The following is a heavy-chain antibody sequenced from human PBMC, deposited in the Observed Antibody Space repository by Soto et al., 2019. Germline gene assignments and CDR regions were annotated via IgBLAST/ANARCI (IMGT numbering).Heavy chain of an antibody. CDR2: ISWNSGSI. V-gene: IGHV3-9*01. Sequence: EVQLVESGGGLVQPGRSLRLSCAASGFTFDDYAMHWVRQAPGKGLEWVSGISWNSGSIGYADSVKGRFTISRDNAKNSLYLQMNSLRAEDTALYYCAKVSVVVAATDAFDIWGQGTMVTVSS. D-gene: IGHD2-15*01. CDR3: AKVSVVVAATDAFDI. J-gene: IGHJ3*02. CDR1: GFTFDDYA.